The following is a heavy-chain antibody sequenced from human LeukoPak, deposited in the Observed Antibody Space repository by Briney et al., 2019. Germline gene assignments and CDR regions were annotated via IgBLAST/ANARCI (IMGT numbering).Heavy chain of an antibody. Sequence: ASVKVSWKASGYTFTSYDINWVRQATGQGLEWMGWMNPNSGNTGYAQKFQGRVTMTRNTSISTAYMELSSLRSEDTAVYYCARRGSPYCSSTSCYFIFHYYYCMDVWGQGTTVTVSS. CDR1: GYTFTSYD. V-gene: IGHV1-8*01. J-gene: IGHJ6*02. D-gene: IGHD2-2*01. CDR2: MNPNSGNT. CDR3: ARRGSPYCSSTSCYFIFHYYYCMDV.